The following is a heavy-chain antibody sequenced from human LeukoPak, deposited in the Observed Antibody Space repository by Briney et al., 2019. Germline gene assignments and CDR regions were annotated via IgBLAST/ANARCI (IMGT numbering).Heavy chain of an antibody. CDR3: ARSSGYDRGKNAFDI. D-gene: IGHD5-12*01. V-gene: IGHV5-51*01. CDR1: GYSFTSYW. J-gene: IGHJ3*02. CDR2: IYPGDSDT. Sequence: GESLKISCKGSGYSFTSYWIGWVRQVPGKGLEWMGIIYPGDSDTRYSPSFQGQVTISADKSISTAYLQWSSLKASDTAMYYCARSSGYDRGKNAFDIWGQGTMVTVSS.